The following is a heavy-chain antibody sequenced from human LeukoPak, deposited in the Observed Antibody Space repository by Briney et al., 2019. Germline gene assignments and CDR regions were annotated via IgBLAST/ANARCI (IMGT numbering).Heavy chain of an antibody. CDR2: ISGSGGST. V-gene: IGHV3-23*01. CDR3: AKGSLSGLYYFDY. CDR1: GFTFSSYA. J-gene: IGHJ4*02. D-gene: IGHD3-9*01. Sequence: PGGSLRLSCAASGFTFSSYAMSCVRQAPGKGLEGGSTISGSGGSTNYADSVKGRFTISRDNSKNTLYLQMNSLRAEDTAVYYCAKGSLSGLYYFDYWGQGTLVTVSS.